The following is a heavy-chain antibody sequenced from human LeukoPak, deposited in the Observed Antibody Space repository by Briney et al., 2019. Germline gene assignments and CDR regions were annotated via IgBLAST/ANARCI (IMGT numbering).Heavy chain of an antibody. J-gene: IGHJ5*02. CDR3: TRQKLADGRVNWFDP. CDR2: IHYSGTT. Sequence: SETLSLTCTFSGGSISVSTYYWGWIRQPPGKGLEWIGSIHYSGTTYYNPSLKSRVTISIDTSNNQFSLKLSSVTAADTSVYYSTRQKLADGRVNWFDPCGQGSLVTAYS. CDR1: GGSISVSTYY. V-gene: IGHV4-39*01. D-gene: IGHD6-13*01.